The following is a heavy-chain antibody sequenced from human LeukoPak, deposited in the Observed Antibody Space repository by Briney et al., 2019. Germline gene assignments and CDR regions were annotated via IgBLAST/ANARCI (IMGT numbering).Heavy chain of an antibody. J-gene: IGHJ4*02. V-gene: IGHV3-74*01. D-gene: IGHD3-10*01. CDR2: INSDGSRT. CDR1: GFNFSSHW. CDR3: AREWSGFGELPDY. Sequence: PGESLRLSCAASGFNFSSHWLHWVRQAPGKGLVWVSRINSDGSRTIYADSVKGRFHISRDNAKNTLYLQMNSLRVEDTAVYYCAREWSGFGELPDYGGQGTVVTVSS.